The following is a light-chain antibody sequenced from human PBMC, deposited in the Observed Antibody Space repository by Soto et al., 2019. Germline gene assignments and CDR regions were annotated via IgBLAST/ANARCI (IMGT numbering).Light chain of an antibody. V-gene: IGKV1-5*03. Sequence: DIQMTQSPSTLSASVGDRVTITCRASQSISSWLAWYQQKPGKAPKLLIYKASSLESGVPSMFSGSGSGTEFTLTISSLQPDDFATYYCQQYNSYSRTFCQGTKLEIK. CDR3: QQYNSYSRT. CDR2: KAS. CDR1: QSISSW. J-gene: IGKJ2*02.